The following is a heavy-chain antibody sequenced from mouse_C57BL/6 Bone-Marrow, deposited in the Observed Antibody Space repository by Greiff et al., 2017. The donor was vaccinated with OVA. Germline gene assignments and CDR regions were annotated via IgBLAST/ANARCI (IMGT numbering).Heavy chain of an antibody. CDR1: GFTFSDYG. CDR3: ARGDGPYAMDY. CDR2: ISSGSSTI. J-gene: IGHJ4*01. D-gene: IGHD2-3*01. Sequence: DVMLVESGGGLVKPGGSLKLSCAASGFTFSDYGMHWVRQAPEKGLEWVAYISSGSSTIYYADTVKGRFTISRDNAKNTLFLQMTSLRSEDTAMYYCARGDGPYAMDYWGQGTSVTVSS. V-gene: IGHV5-17*01.